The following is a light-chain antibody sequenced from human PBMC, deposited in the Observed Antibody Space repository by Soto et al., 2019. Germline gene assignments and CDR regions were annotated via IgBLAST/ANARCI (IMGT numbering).Light chain of an antibody. J-gene: IGKJ2*01. Sequence: EIVLTQSPGTRSLSPGGRCTLSCIASQSVDSSYLAWYQQKPYQSPRLPIYATSTRAAGLPDRFSGSGSGTDFTLTISRLEPDDVAVYYCQQYDTSPPMYTFGQGTKVDIK. CDR1: QSVDSSY. V-gene: IGKV3-20*01. CDR2: ATS. CDR3: QQYDTSPPMYT.